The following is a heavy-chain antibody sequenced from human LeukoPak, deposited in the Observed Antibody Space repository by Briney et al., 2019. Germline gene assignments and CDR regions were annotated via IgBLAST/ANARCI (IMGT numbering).Heavy chain of an antibody. J-gene: IGHJ6*03. CDR2: ISGSGGNT. V-gene: IGHV3-23*01. D-gene: IGHD1-26*01. CDR1: GFTFSSYG. Sequence: GGSLRLSCAASGFTFSSYGMSWVRQAPGKGLEWVSAISGSGGNTYYADSVKGRFTISRDNSKNTLYLQMNSLRAEDTAVYYCAKHPRWELPYYYYMDVWGKGTTVTVSS. CDR3: AKHPRWELPYYYYMDV.